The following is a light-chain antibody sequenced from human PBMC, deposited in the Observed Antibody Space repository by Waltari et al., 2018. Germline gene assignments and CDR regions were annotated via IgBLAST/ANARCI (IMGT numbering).Light chain of an antibody. Sequence: HLLVTQSPSASASLGASVQLTCTLSSGHTSYAIAWHQHQSEKGPRFLMSVNSDCEHTQGVGIPDRFSDSSSGAELYLTIYGLQSEDGADCYCQTWDTNLVVFGRGTKVTVL. J-gene: IGLJ2*01. V-gene: IGLV4-69*01. CDR3: QTWDTNLVV. CDR2: VNSDCEH. CDR1: SGHTSYA.